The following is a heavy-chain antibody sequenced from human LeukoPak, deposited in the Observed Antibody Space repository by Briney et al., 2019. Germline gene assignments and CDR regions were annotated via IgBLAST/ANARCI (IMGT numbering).Heavy chain of an antibody. Sequence: GESLKISCKGSGYSFTSYWIGWVRQMPGKGLEWMGIIYPGDSDTRYSPSFQGQVTISADKSISTAYLQWSSLKASGTAMYYCARSAVAGTFGSYYFDYWGQGTLVTVSS. CDR3: ARSAVAGTFGSYYFDY. CDR1: GYSFTSYW. CDR2: IYPGDSDT. J-gene: IGHJ4*02. D-gene: IGHD6-19*01. V-gene: IGHV5-51*01.